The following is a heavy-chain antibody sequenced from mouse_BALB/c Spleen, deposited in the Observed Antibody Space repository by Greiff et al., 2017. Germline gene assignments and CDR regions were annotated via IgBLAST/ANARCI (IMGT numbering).Heavy chain of an antibody. V-gene: IGHV2-6-2*01. CDR1: GFSLTSYG. J-gene: IGHJ4*01. Sequence: VQLQQSGPDLVAPSQSLSITCTVSGFSLTSYGVHWVRQPPGKGLEWLVVIWSDGSTTYNSALKSRLSISKDNSKSQVFLKMNSLQTDDTAMYYCARYGNHYYAMDYWGQGTSVTVSS. CDR3: ARYGNHYYAMDY. CDR2: IWSDGST. D-gene: IGHD2-1*01.